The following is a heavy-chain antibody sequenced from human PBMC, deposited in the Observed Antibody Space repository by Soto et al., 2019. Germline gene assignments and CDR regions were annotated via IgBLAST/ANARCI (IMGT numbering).Heavy chain of an antibody. Sequence: EVQLVQSGAEVKKPGESLRISCKGSGYSFTSYWISWVRQMPGKGLEWMGRIDPSDSYTNYSPSFQGHVTISADKSISTAYLEWSSRKASDTAMYYCAGRSWFHQGIDACDIGGQGTMVTVSS. CDR3: AGRSWFHQGIDACDI. J-gene: IGHJ3*02. D-gene: IGHD3-10*01. V-gene: IGHV5-10-1*03. CDR2: IDPSDSYT. CDR1: GYSFTSYW.